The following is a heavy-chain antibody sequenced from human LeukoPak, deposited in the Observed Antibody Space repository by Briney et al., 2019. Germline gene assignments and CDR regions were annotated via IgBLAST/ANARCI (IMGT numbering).Heavy chain of an antibody. Sequence: ASVKVSCKASGYTFTSYGISWVRQAPGQGLEWMGWISAYNGNTNYAQKLQGRVTMTADTSSSTAYMELRSLRLDDMAVYYCARDENYGIFFNVDYWGQGTLVTVSS. J-gene: IGHJ4*02. CDR2: ISAYNGNT. CDR1: GYTFTSYG. V-gene: IGHV1-18*03. CDR3: ARDENYGIFFNVDY. D-gene: IGHD4-17*01.